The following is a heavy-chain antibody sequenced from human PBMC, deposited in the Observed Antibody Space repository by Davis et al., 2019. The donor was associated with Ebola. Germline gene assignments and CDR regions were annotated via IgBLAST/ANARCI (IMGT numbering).Heavy chain of an antibody. Sequence: GGSLRLSCEASKFTFSGYSMNWVRQAPGKGPEWLSSITGIGDYIYYADSVKGRFTISRDNAKNSLYLQMNSLRAEDTAIYYCARGFYDITGYYHYYNGLDVWGQGTTVTVS. D-gene: IGHD3-22*01. CDR1: KFTFSGYS. V-gene: IGHV3-21*01. CDR2: ITGIGDYI. CDR3: ARGFYDITGYYHYYNGLDV. J-gene: IGHJ6*02.